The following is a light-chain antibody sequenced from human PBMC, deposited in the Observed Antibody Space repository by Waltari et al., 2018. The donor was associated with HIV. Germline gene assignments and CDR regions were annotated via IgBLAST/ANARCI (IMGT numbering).Light chain of an antibody. V-gene: IGKV4-1*01. CDR3: QQYFRIPHT. CDR1: RTVLFSSDNQNY. J-gene: IGKJ4*01. Sequence: DIVMTQSPDSLPVSLGERATLNCTSSRTVLFSSDNQNYLAWYQQKPRQPPKLLISWASTRASGVPDRFSGSGSGTDFTLIITRLQAEDVAVYHCQQYFRIPHTFGGGTKVEIK. CDR2: WAS.